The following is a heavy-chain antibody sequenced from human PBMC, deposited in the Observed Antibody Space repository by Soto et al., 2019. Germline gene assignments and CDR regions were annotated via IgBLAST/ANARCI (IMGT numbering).Heavy chain of an antibody. D-gene: IGHD3-22*01. Sequence: SVKVSCKASGGTFSSYAISWVRQAPGQGLEWMGGIIPIFGTANYAQKFQGRVTITADESTSTAYMELSSLRSEDTAVYYCVHYSDSSGDFYDYWGQGTLVTVSS. V-gene: IGHV1-69*13. J-gene: IGHJ4*02. CDR2: IIPIFGTA. CDR1: GGTFSSYA. CDR3: VHYSDSSGDFYDY.